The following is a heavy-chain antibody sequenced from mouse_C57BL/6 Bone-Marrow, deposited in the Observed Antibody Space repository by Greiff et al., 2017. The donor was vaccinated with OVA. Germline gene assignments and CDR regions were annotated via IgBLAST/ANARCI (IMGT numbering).Heavy chain of an antibody. CDR1: GFNIKDDY. V-gene: IGHV14-4*01. J-gene: IGHJ4*01. CDR2: IDPENGDT. Sequence: EFQLQQSGAELVRPGASVKLSCTPSGFNIKDDYMHWVKQRPEQGLEWIGWIDPENGDTEYASKFQGKATITADTSSNTAYLQLSSLTSEDTAVYYCTTSGWFYAMDYWGQGTSVTVSS. CDR3: TTSGWFYAMDY. D-gene: IGHD2-3*01.